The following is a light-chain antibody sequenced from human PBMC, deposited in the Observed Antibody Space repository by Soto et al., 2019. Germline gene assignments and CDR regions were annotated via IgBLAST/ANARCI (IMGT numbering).Light chain of an antibody. CDR3: CSYAGSSTVI. CDR2: EGI. J-gene: IGLJ2*01. CDR1: SSDVGSYNL. V-gene: IGLV2-23*01. Sequence: QSALTQPASVTGSPGQLITISCTGTSSDVGSYNLVSWYQQHPGKAPKLMIYEGIKRPSGASNRFSGSKFGNTASLTISGLQAEDEADYYCCSYAGSSTVIFGGGTKVTVL.